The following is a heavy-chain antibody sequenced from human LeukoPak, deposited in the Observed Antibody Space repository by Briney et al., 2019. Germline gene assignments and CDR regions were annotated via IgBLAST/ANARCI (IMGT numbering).Heavy chain of an antibody. D-gene: IGHD2/OR15-2a*01. J-gene: IGHJ4*02. CDR1: GFTFSTYT. CDR3: ARFRFTTRGEDFDS. CDR2: IGSTSSNI. Sequence: GGSLRLSCTGSGFTFSTYTMNWVRQAPGKGLEWVASIGSTSSNINYADSVEGRFTISRDNAKNSLYLQMNGLTAEDTAVYYCARFRFTTRGEDFDSWGQGTLVTVSS. V-gene: IGHV3-48*01.